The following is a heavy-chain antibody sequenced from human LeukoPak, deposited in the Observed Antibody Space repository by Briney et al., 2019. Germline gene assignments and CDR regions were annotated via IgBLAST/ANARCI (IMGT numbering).Heavy chain of an antibody. V-gene: IGHV4-61*02. CDR2: IYTSGST. J-gene: IGHJ6*03. D-gene: IGHD3-10*01. CDR3: ARLRITMVRGVILSPRNYYYMDV. Sequence: SETLSLTCTVSGGSISSGSYYWSWIRQPAGKGLEWIGRIYTSGSTNYNPSLKSRVTISVDTSKNQFSLKLSSVTAADTAVYYCARLRITMVRGVILSPRNYYYMDVWGKGTTVTISS. CDR1: GGSISSGSYY.